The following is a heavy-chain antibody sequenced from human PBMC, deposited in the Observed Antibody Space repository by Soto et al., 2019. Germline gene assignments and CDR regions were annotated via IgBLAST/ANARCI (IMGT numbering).Heavy chain of an antibody. Sequence: PGGSLRLSCAASGFTFSSYGMHWVRQAPGKGLEWVAVIWYDGSNKYYADSVKGRFTISRDNSKNTLYLQMNSLRAEDTAVYYCARDAEPGRGYYYYGMDVWGQGTTVTVSS. V-gene: IGHV3-33*01. CDR3: ARDAEPGRGYYYYGMDV. CDR2: IWYDGSNK. J-gene: IGHJ6*02. CDR1: GFTFSSYG. D-gene: IGHD3-10*01.